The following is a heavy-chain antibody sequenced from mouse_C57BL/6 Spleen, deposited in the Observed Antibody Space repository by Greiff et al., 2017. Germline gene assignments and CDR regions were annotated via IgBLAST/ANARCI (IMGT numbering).Heavy chain of an antibody. D-gene: IGHD1-1*01. V-gene: IGHV1-69*01. J-gene: IGHJ4*01. Sequence: QVQLQQPGAELVMPGASVKLSCKASGYTFTSYWMHWVKQRPGQGLEWIGEIDPSDSYTNYNQKFKGKSTLTVDKSSSTAYMQLSSLTSEDSAVYYCARYYGSSFYAMDDWGQGTSVTVSS. CDR2: IDPSDSYT. CDR3: ARYYGSSFYAMDD. CDR1: GYTFTSYW.